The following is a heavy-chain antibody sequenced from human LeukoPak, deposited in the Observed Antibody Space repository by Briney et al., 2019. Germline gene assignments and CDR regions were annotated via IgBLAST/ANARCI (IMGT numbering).Heavy chain of an antibody. Sequence: PSETLSLTCAVSGGSISSSNWWSWVRQPPGKGLEWIGEIYHSGSTNYNPSLKSRVTISVDKSKNQFSLKLSSVTAADTAVYYCARVVPAYSGYDWGRGFDYWGQGTLVTVSS. CDR3: ARVVPAYSGYDWGRGFDY. CDR1: GGSISSSNW. J-gene: IGHJ4*02. D-gene: IGHD5-12*01. V-gene: IGHV4-4*02. CDR2: IYHSGST.